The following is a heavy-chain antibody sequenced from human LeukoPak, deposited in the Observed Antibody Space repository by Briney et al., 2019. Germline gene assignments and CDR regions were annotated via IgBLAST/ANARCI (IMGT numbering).Heavy chain of an antibody. J-gene: IGHJ6*03. V-gene: IGHV1-46*01. CDR1: GYTFTSYY. D-gene: IGHD5-18*01. CDR3: ARGGDTAMAPYYYYTDV. Sequence: ASVKVSCKASGYTFTSYYMHWVRQAPGQGLEWMGIINPSGGSTSYAQKFQGRVTMTRDMSTSTVYMELSSLRSEDTAVYYCARGGDTAMAPYYYYTDVWGKGATVTVSS. CDR2: INPSGGST.